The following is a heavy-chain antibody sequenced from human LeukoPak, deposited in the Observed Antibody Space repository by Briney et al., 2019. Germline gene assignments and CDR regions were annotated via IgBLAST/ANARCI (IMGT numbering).Heavy chain of an antibody. V-gene: IGHV1-2*04. Sequence: ASVKVSCKASGYTFTGYYMHWVRQAPGQGLEWTGWINPNSGGTNYAQKFQGWVTMTRDTSISTAYMELSRLRSDDTAVYYCAKDSSSWPTYAFDIWGQGTMVTVSS. CDR3: AKDSSSWPTYAFDI. CDR1: GYTFTGYY. CDR2: INPNSGGT. J-gene: IGHJ3*02. D-gene: IGHD6-13*01.